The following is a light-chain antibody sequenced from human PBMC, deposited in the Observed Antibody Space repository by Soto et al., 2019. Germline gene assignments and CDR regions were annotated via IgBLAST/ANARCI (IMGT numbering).Light chain of an antibody. CDR2: DTS. V-gene: IGKV3-11*01. CDR1: QSVGSF. J-gene: IGKJ5*01. CDR3: QQRNSWPPTFT. Sequence: TVLTQSPSTLSLSPGERATLSCRASQSVGSFLAWYQQKPGQAPRLLIYDTSIRATGIPARFSGSGSGTDFTLTISSLEPEDFAVYYCQQRNSWPPTFTFGQGTRLEIK.